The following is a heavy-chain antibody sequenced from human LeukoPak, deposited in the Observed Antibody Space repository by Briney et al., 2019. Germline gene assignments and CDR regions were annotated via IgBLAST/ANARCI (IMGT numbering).Heavy chain of an antibody. J-gene: IGHJ4*02. CDR3: ARKTYYYDSGSYSKSYYFDY. D-gene: IGHD3-10*01. CDR1: GYTFTGYY. CDR2: INPNSGGT. Sequence: GASVKVSCKASGYTFTGYYMHWVRQAPGQGLEWMGWINPNSGGTNYAQKFQGRDTMTRDTSISTAYMELSRLRSDDTAVYYCARKTYYYDSGSYSKSYYFDYWGQGTLVTVSS. V-gene: IGHV1-2*02.